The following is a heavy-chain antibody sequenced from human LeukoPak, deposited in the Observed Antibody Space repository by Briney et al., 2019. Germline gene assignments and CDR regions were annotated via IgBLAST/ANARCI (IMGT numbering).Heavy chain of an antibody. J-gene: IGHJ4*02. Sequence: PSETLSLTCTVSGGSISSYYWSWIRQPPGKGLEWIGYIYYSGSTNYNPSLKSRVTISVDTSKNQFSLKLSSVTAADTAVYYCARSYSGSCVYYWGQGTLVTVSS. D-gene: IGHD1-26*01. V-gene: IGHV4-59*08. CDR3: ARSYSGSCVYY. CDR1: GGSISSYY. CDR2: IYYSGST.